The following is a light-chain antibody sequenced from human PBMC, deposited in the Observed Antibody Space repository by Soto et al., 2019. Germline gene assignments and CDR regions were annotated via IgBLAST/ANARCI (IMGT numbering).Light chain of an antibody. CDR3: MQATHWPRT. CDR2: KVS. CDR1: QSLVYSDGNTY. J-gene: IGKJ1*01. Sequence: DVVMTQSPLSLPVTLGQPASISCRSSQSLVYSDGNTYLNWFQQRPGQSPRRLIYKVSNRDSGVPDRFSGSGSGTDYTLTISRVEAEDVGLYYCMQATHWPRTFGHGTKVEIK. V-gene: IGKV2-30*01.